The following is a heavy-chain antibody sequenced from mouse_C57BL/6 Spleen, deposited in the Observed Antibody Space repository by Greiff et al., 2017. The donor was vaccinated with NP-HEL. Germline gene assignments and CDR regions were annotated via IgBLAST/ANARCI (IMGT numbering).Heavy chain of an antibody. Sequence: VQLQQSGAELVRPGSSVKLSCKASGYTFTSYWMDWVKQRPGQGLEWIGNIYPSDSETHYNQKFKDKATLTVDKSSSTAYMQLSSLTSEDSAVYYCARRGAIYYGNYGYFDVWGTGTTVTVSS. D-gene: IGHD2-1*01. V-gene: IGHV1-61*01. CDR2: IYPSDSET. CDR3: ARRGAIYYGNYGYFDV. J-gene: IGHJ1*03. CDR1: GYTFTSYW.